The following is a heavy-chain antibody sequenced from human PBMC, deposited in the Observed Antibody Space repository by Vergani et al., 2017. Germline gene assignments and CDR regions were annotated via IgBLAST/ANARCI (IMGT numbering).Heavy chain of an antibody. Sequence: QVQLVESGGGAVQPGRSLRLSCAASGFTFSSYAMHWVRQAPGKGLEWVAVISYDGSNKYYADSVKGRFTISRDNSKNTLYLQMNSLRAEDTAVYFCARAWGGYNWNYAVDYWGQGTLVTVSS. CDR1: GFTFSSYA. CDR3: ARAWGGYNWNYAVDY. V-gene: IGHV3-30-3*01. CDR2: ISYDGSNK. D-gene: IGHD1-7*01. J-gene: IGHJ4*02.